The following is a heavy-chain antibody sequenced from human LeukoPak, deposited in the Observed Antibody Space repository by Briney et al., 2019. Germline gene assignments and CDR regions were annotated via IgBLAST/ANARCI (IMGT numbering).Heavy chain of an antibody. J-gene: IGHJ4*02. CDR3: ASWYYYFWRGYYPFDY. CDR1: GGSFSGYY. V-gene: IGHV4-34*01. D-gene: IGHD3-3*01. CDR2: INHSGST. Sequence: SETLSLTCAVYGGSFSGYYWSWIRQPPGKGLEWIGEINHSGSTNYNPSLKSRVTISVDTSKNQFSLKLSSVTAADTAVYYCASWYYYFWRGYYPFDYWGQGTLVTVSS.